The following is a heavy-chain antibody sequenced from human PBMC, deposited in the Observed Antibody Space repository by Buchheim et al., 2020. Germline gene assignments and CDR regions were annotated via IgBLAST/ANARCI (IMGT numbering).Heavy chain of an antibody. Sequence: EVQLVESGGGLVQPGGSLRLSCAASGFTFSSYWMCWVRQAPGKGLEWVANIKQDGSEKYYVDSVKGRFTISRDNAKNSLYLQMNSLRAEDTAVYYCARAPLMGYYYDSSSGGVYWGQGTL. V-gene: IGHV3-7*01. CDR2: IKQDGSEK. CDR1: GFTFSSYW. D-gene: IGHD3-22*01. J-gene: IGHJ4*02. CDR3: ARAPLMGYYYDSSSGGVY.